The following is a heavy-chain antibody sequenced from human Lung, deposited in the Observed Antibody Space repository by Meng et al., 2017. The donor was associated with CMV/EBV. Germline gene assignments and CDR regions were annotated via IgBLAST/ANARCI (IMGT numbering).Heavy chain of an antibody. D-gene: IGHD5-24*01. J-gene: IGHJ4*02. CDR3: VTETGYNYDN. V-gene: IGHV4-39*07. CDR1: GGSISSSCYY. CDR2: IYFSGNT. Sequence: HLHVQEASTAQVHPSEPLSPPWRVSGGSISSSCYYWGWIRQSPGKGLEWIGSIYFSGNTYYNPSLKSRVTMSVGTAQNKFSLTLRSVTAADTAVYYCVTETGYNYDNWGQGALVTVSS.